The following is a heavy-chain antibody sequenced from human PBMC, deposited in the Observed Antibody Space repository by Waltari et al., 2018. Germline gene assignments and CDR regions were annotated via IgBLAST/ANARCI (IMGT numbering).Heavy chain of an antibody. D-gene: IGHD3-16*01. J-gene: IGHJ4*02. CDR3: ARDLYDSRVPGDYFDY. CDR2: IDPNTGGT. CDR1: GYTFPGYS. V-gene: IGHV1-2*02. Sequence: QVHLVQSGAEVRKPGASVKVSCKGSGYTFPGYSTQWLRQAPGQGLEWMGWIDPNTGGTKLAQKFQGRVTMTRDTSINTVYMELSSLGSDDTAVYYCARDLYDSRVPGDYFDYWGQGTLVTVSS.